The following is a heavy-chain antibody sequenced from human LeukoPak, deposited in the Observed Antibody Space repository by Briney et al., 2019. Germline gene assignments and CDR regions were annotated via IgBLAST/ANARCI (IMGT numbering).Heavy chain of an antibody. CDR2: MNPNSGNT. J-gene: IGHJ6*03. CDR1: GYTFTSYD. D-gene: IGHD2-2*01. Sequence: ASVKVSCKASGYTFTSYDINWVRQATGQGLEWMGWMNPNSGNTGYAQKFQGRVTITRNTSISTAYMELSSLRSEDTAVYYCARRVRVPAARGVYYYMDVWGKGTTVTVSS. CDR3: ARRVRVPAARGVYYYMDV. V-gene: IGHV1-8*03.